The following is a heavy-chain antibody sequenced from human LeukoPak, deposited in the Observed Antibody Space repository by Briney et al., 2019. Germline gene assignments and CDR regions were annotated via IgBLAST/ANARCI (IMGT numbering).Heavy chain of an antibody. Sequence: AGGSLRLSCAASGFTSSSYSMNWVRQAPGKGLEWVSYISSSSSTICYADSVKGRFTVSRDNAKNSLYLQMNSLRAEDTAVYYCAKYYGGGVDYWGQGTLVAVSS. D-gene: IGHD3-10*01. CDR1: GFTSSSYS. CDR2: ISSSSSTI. V-gene: IGHV3-48*01. CDR3: AKYYGGGVDY. J-gene: IGHJ4*02.